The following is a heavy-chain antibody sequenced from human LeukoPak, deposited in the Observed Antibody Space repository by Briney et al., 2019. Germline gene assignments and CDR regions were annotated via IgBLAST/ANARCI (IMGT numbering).Heavy chain of an antibody. D-gene: IGHD4-17*01. CDR2: IYYSGST. V-gene: IGHV4-61*01. CDR3: ATGITVTTGGFDP. Sequence: PSETLSLTCTVSGGSISSSTYYWSWIRQPPGKGLEWIGYIYYSGSTNYNPSLKSRVTISVDTSKNQFPLKLSSVTAADTAVYYCATGITVTTGGFDPWGQGTLVTVSS. CDR1: GGSISSSTYY. J-gene: IGHJ5*02.